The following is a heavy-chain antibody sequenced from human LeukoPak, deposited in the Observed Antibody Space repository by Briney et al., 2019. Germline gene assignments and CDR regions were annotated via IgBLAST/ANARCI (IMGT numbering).Heavy chain of an antibody. CDR2: ISEDGSQI. CDR3: ARDATRGGDFDY. V-gene: IGHV3-7*01. D-gene: IGHD3-16*01. Sequence: PGGSLILSCAASGFSFSRFWMTWVRQAPGKGLEWVANISEDGSQIYYVGSVKGRFTVSRDNARDSLYLQMTSLRVEDTAIYYCARDATRGGDFDYWGQGTLVTVSS. CDR1: GFSFSRFW. J-gene: IGHJ4*02.